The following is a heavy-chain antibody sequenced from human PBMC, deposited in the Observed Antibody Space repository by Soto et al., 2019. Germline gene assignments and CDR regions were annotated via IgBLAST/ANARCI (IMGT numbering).Heavy chain of an antibody. CDR3: ARESHDILTGPPWVWYFDL. CDR1: GGSFSGYY. Sequence: QVQLQQWGAGLLRPLETLSLTCGVSGGSFSGYYWAWIRQSPGKGLECIGEINDRGSINYNPSLKSRVSISVDTSKNHYSLNLRSVTAADTAVYYCARESHDILTGPPWVWYFDLWGRGTLVTVSS. V-gene: IGHV4-34*01. J-gene: IGHJ2*01. CDR2: INDRGSI. D-gene: IGHD3-9*01.